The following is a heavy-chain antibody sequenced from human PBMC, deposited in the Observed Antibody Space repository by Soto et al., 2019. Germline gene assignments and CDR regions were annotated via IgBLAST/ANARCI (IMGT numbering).Heavy chain of an antibody. V-gene: IGHV4-39*01. J-gene: IGHJ6*03. CDR1: GGSISSSSYY. CDR2: IYYSGST. D-gene: IGHD1-1*01. CDR3: ARTYKRDYYYYMDV. Sequence: SETLSLTCTVSGGSISSSSYYWGWIRQPPGKGLEWIGSIYYSGSTYYNPSLKSRVTISVDTSKNQFSLKLSSVTAADTAVYYCARTYKRDYYYYMDVWGKGTTVTVSS.